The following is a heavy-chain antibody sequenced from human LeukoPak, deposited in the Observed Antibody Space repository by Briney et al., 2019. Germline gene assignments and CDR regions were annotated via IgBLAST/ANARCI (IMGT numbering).Heavy chain of an antibody. Sequence: PGGSLRLSCAASGFTFSSYAMHWVRQAPGKGLEWVAVISYDGSNKYYADSVKGRFTISRDNSKNTLYLQMNSLRAEDTAVYYCARELPVVVVAGPIDYWGQGTLVTVSS. J-gene: IGHJ4*02. CDR3: ARELPVVVVAGPIDY. CDR2: ISYDGSNK. D-gene: IGHD2-15*01. V-gene: IGHV3-30-3*01. CDR1: GFTFSSYA.